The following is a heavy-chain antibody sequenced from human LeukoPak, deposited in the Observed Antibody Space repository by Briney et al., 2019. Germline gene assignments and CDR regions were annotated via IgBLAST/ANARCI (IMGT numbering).Heavy chain of an antibody. Sequence: SETLSLTCTVSGGSISSSSYYWGWIRQPPGKGLEWIGSIYYSGSTYYNPSLKSRVTISVDTSKNQSSLKLSSVTAADTAVYYCARQKLGVPAAVDYWGQGTLVTVSS. D-gene: IGHD2-2*01. V-gene: IGHV4-39*01. CDR1: GGSISSSSYY. CDR3: ARQKLGVPAAVDY. J-gene: IGHJ4*02. CDR2: IYYSGST.